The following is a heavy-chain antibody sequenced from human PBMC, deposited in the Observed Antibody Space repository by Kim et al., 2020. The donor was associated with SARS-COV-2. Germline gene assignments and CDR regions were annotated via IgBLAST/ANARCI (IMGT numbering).Heavy chain of an antibody. CDR1: GGSFSGYY. J-gene: IGHJ5*02. CDR3: ARGGRMLKLPYCSSTSCHRGINWFDP. V-gene: IGHV4-34*01. Sequence: SETLSLTCAVYGGSFSGYYWSWIRQPPGKGLEWIGEINHSGSTNYNPSLKSRVTISVDTSKNQFSLKLSSVTAADTAVYYCARGGRMLKLPYCSSTSCHRGINWFDPWGQGTLVTVSS. D-gene: IGHD2-2*02. CDR2: INHSGST.